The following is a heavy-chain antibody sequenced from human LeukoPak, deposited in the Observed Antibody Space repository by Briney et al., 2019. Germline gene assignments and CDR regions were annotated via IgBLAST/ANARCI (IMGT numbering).Heavy chain of an antibody. CDR1: GFTFSSYW. Sequence: GGSLRLSCAASGFTFSSYWMSWVRQAPGKGREWVANINQDGSEKYYVDSVKGRFTITRDNAKNSLYLQMNRLRAEDTAVYYCARDRGYYYDSSGYYYYYWGQGRLVSVSS. V-gene: IGHV3-7*01. CDR2: INQDGSEK. J-gene: IGHJ4*02. D-gene: IGHD3-22*01. CDR3: ARDRGYYYDSSGYYYYY.